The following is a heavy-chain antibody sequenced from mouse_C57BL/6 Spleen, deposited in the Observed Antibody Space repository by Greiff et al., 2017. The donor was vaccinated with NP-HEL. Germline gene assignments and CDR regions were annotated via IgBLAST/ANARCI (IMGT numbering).Heavy chain of an antibody. CDR2: INPNNGGT. J-gene: IGHJ3*01. V-gene: IGHV1-26*01. CDR1: GYTFTDYY. CDR3: GSYDYDVKGAY. Sequence: EVQLQQSGPELVKPGASVKISCKASGYTFTDYYMNWVKQSHGKSLEWIGDINPNNGGTSYNQKFKGKATLTVDKSSSTAYMELRSLTSEDSAVYYCGSYDYDVKGAYWGQGTLVTVSA. D-gene: IGHD2-4*01.